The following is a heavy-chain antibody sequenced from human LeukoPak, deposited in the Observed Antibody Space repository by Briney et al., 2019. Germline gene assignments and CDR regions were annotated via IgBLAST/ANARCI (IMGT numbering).Heavy chain of an antibody. J-gene: IGHJ4*02. V-gene: IGHV1-69*04. CDR1: GGTFSSYA. CDR2: IIPILGIA. D-gene: IGHD3-10*01. Sequence: SVKVSCKASGGTFSSYAISWVRQSPGQGLEWMGRIIPILGIANYAQKFQGRVTITADKSTSTAYMELSSLRSEDTAVYYCASEITMVRGVIIDDYWGQGTLVTVSS. CDR3: ASEITMVRGVIIDDY.